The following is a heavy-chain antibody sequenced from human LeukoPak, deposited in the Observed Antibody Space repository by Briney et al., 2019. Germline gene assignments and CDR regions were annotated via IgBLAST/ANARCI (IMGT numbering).Heavy chain of an antibody. Sequence: SETLSLTCAVYGGSFSGYFWSWIRQPPGKGLEWIGEINHSGSTNSNPSLKSRVTISVDTSKNQFSLKLSSVTAADTAVYYCARHAAHSSGWPDYWGQGTLVTVSS. CDR2: INHSGST. J-gene: IGHJ4*02. V-gene: IGHV4-34*01. CDR3: ARHAAHSSGWPDY. CDR1: GGSFSGYF. D-gene: IGHD6-19*01.